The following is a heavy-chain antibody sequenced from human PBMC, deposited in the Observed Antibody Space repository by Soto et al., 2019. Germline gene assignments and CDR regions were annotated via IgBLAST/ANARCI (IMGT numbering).Heavy chain of an antibody. D-gene: IGHD7-27*01. Sequence: GGSLRLSCAASGFTFSSYAMSWVRQAPGKGLEWVSAISGSGGSTYYADSVKGRFTISRDNSKNTLYLQMNSLRAEDTAVYYCAKVRAIWDNLYYFDYWGQGTLVTVSS. CDR1: GFTFSSYA. CDR3: AKVRAIWDNLYYFDY. V-gene: IGHV3-23*01. J-gene: IGHJ4*02. CDR2: ISGSGGST.